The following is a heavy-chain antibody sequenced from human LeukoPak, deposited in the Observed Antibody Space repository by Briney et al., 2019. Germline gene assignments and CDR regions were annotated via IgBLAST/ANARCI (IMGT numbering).Heavy chain of an antibody. CDR2: INPNSGGT. Sequence: ASVKVSCKASGYTFTDYYMHWVRQAPGQGLEWLGWINPNSGGTRYAEKFRGRVTMTRDTSFSIAYMELSSLRSDDTAVYYCARDGLLSLYQPPGFSYYYYYMDVWGKGTTVTVSS. CDR1: GYTFTDYY. J-gene: IGHJ6*03. CDR3: ARDGLLSLYQPPGFSYYYYYMDV. V-gene: IGHV1-2*02. D-gene: IGHD2-2*01.